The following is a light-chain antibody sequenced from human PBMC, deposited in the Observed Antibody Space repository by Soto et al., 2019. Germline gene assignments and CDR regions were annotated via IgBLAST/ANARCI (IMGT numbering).Light chain of an antibody. CDR1: QSVSSN. J-gene: IGKJ4*01. Sequence: IVLTQSPATLSLSPWERATLSCRASQSVSSNLAWYQQKPGQAPRVLIYDISTRATGIPTRFSGSGSGTEFTLTISSLQSEDFAVYYCQQYNSWPLTFGGGTKVDIK. CDR3: QQYNSWPLT. CDR2: DIS. V-gene: IGKV3D-15*01.